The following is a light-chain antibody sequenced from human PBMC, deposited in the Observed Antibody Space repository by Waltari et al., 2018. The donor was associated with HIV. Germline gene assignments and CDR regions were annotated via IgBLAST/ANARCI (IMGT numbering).Light chain of an antibody. CDR3: QQFIFWPFS. V-gene: IGKV3-15*01. J-gene: IGKJ2*03. CDR2: DAS. CDR1: QSVSSY. Sequence: EIVMTQSPATLSVSLGERATLSCRASQSVSSYLAWYQQRPGRAPRLLIYDASTRATGIPARFSGSGSGTEFTLTISSLQSEDFAVYYCQQFIFWPFSFGQGTKLAI.